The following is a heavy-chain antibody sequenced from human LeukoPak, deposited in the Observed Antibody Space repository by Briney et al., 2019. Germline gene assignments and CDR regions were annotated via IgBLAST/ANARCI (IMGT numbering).Heavy chain of an antibody. Sequence: PSETLSLTCTVSGGSISSYYWSWIRQPAGKGLEWIGRIYTSGSTNYNPSLKSRVTMSVDTSKNQFSLKLSSVTAAGTAVYYCARDTYDILTGYYGRDAFDIWGQGTMVTVSS. CDR3: ARDTYDILTGYYGRDAFDI. CDR1: GGSISSYY. V-gene: IGHV4-4*07. D-gene: IGHD3-9*01. J-gene: IGHJ3*02. CDR2: IYTSGST.